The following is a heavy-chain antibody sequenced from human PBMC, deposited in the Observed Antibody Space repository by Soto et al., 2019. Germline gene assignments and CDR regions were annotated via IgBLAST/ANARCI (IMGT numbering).Heavy chain of an antibody. CDR1: GFTFSSYS. Sequence: EVQLVESGGGLVKPGGSLRLSCAASGFTFSSYSMNWVRQAPGKGLEWVSSISSSSSYIYYADSVKGRFTISRDNAKNSLYLQMNSLRAEDTAVYYCLRRRGYCSGGSCQKDDYWGQGTLVTVSS. J-gene: IGHJ4*02. CDR2: ISSSSSYI. V-gene: IGHV3-21*01. D-gene: IGHD2-15*01. CDR3: LRRRGYCSGGSCQKDDY.